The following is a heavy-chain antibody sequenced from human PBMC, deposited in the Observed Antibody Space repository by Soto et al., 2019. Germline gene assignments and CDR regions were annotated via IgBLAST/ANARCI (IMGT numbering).Heavy chain of an antibody. Sequence: SETLSLTCTVSGGSISSSNYYWGWIRQPPGKGLEWIGSISYSGSTYYNPSLKSRVTMSVDTSKNQFSLNLTSVTTADTAVYYCARRRYSIGWSTNWFDPWGQGNLVTVSA. CDR3: ARRRYSIGWSTNWFDP. V-gene: IGHV4-39*01. J-gene: IGHJ5*02. D-gene: IGHD6-19*01. CDR2: ISYSGST. CDR1: GGSISSSNYY.